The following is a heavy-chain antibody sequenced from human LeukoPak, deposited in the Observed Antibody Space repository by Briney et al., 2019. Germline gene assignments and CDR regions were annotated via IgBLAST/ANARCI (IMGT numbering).Heavy chain of an antibody. CDR1: GGSISSYY. CDR3: ARDRGDYDSSGYYGYFDY. CDR2: IYYSGST. D-gene: IGHD3-22*01. Sequence: SETLSLTCTVSGGSISSYYWSWIRQPPGKGLEWIGYIYYSGSTTYNPSLKSRVTISVDTSKNQFSLKLSSVTAADTAVYYCARDRGDYDSSGYYGYFDYWGQGALVTVSS. J-gene: IGHJ4*02. V-gene: IGHV4-59*01.